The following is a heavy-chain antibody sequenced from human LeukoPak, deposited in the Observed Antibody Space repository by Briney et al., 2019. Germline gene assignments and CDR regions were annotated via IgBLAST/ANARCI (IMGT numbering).Heavy chain of an antibody. D-gene: IGHD1-26*01. J-gene: IGHJ4*02. Sequence: GGSLRLSCAASGFTFSNYAMSWVRQAPGKGLEWVSGINSGGGSTYYADSVKGRFTISRDNSKNTLFVQVNSLRAEDTVIYYCAKTLGGSYLIFDYWGQGTLVTVSS. CDR1: GFTFSNYA. CDR2: INSGGGST. V-gene: IGHV3-23*01. CDR3: AKTLGGSYLIFDY.